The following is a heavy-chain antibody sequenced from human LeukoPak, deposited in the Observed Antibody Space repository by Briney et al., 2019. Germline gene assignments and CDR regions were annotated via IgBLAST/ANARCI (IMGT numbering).Heavy chain of an antibody. D-gene: IGHD5-24*01. V-gene: IGHV3-74*01. CDR3: ASQGWLQSSFDY. Sequence: PGGSLRLSCAASGFIFSTYWMHWVRQAPGKGLVWVSRINSDGSSTSYADSVKGRFTISRDNAKNTLYLQMNSLRAEDTAVYYCASQGWLQSSFDYWGQGTLVTVSS. CDR2: INSDGSST. CDR1: GFIFSTYW. J-gene: IGHJ4*02.